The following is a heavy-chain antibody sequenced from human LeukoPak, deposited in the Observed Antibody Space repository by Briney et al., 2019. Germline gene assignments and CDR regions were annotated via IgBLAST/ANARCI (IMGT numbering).Heavy chain of an antibody. CDR2: ISGSGGST. D-gene: IGHD3-22*01. Sequence: GGSLRLSCAASGITFSSYAMSWVRQAPGKGLEWVSAISGSGGSTYYADSVKGRFTISRDNSKNTLYLQMNSLRAEDTAVYYCAKDLSPYYYDSTGYWGQGTLVTVSS. V-gene: IGHV3-23*01. J-gene: IGHJ4*02. CDR3: AKDLSPYYYDSTGY. CDR1: GITFSSYA.